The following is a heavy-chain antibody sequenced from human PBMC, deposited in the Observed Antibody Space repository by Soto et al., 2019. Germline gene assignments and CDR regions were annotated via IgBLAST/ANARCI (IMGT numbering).Heavy chain of an antibody. CDR1: GGSISSYY. Sequence: PSVAVALTCTVSGGSISSYYWSWIRRHTQKGLGWIGYIYYGGSSNYNCLLRCRVTISVDMSKNQFSLQLSSVTAADAAVYYCARSGSGSRWFGPWGQGHLVTVSS. V-gene: IGHV4-59*01. D-gene: IGHD3-10*01. CDR3: ARSGSGSRWFGP. J-gene: IGHJ5*02. CDR2: IYYGGSS.